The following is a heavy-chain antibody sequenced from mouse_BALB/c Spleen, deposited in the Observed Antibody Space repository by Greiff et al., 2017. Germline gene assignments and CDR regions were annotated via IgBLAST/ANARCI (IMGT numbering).Heavy chain of an antibody. CDR3: ARGSEFAY. Sequence: EVQGVESGGGLVKPGGSLKLSCAASGFTFSDYYMYWVRQTPEKRLEWVATISDGGSYTYYPDSVKGRFTISRDNAKNNLYLQMSSLKSEDTAMYYCARGSEFAYWGQGTLVTVSA. CDR2: ISDGGSYT. V-gene: IGHV5-4*02. CDR1: GFTFSDYY. J-gene: IGHJ3*01. D-gene: IGHD1-1*01.